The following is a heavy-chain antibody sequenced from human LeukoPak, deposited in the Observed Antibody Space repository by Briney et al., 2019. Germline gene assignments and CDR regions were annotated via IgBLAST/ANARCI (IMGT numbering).Heavy chain of an antibody. V-gene: IGHV4-61*01. CDR1: GGSVSSGSCY. CDR3: ARVVVVAATGGIWFDP. D-gene: IGHD2-15*01. CDR2: IYYSGST. Sequence: SETLSLTCTVSGGSVSSGSCYWSWIRQPPGKGLEWIGYIYYSGSTNYNPSLKSRVTISVDTSKNQFSLKLSSVTAADTAVYYCARVVVVAATGGIWFDPWGQGTLVTVSS. J-gene: IGHJ5*02.